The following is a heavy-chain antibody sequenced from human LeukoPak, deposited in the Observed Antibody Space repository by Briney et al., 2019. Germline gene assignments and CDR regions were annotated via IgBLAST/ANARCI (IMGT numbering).Heavy chain of an antibody. CDR1: GFTFSSYS. Sequence: GGSLRLSCAASGFTFSSYSMNWVRQAPGKGLEWVSSISSSSSYIYYADSVKGRFTISRDNAKNSLYLQMNSLRAEDTAVYYCAREGRYFDWLSTNYYYYMDVWGKGTTVTISS. CDR3: AREGRYFDWLSTNYYYYMDV. D-gene: IGHD3-9*01. J-gene: IGHJ6*03. V-gene: IGHV3-21*04. CDR2: ISSSSSYI.